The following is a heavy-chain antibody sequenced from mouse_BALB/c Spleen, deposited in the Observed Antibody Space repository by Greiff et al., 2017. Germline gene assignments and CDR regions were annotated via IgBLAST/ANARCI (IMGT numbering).Heavy chain of an antibody. CDR1: GYSITSDYA. D-gene: IGHD2-1*01. CDR3: ASYGTWYFDV. J-gene: IGHJ1*01. CDR2: ISYSGST. V-gene: IGHV3-2*02. Sequence: ESGPGLVKPSQSLSLTCTVTGYSITSDYAWNWIRQFPGNKLEWMGYISYSGSTSYNPSLKSRISITRDTSKNQFFLQLNSVTTEDTATYYCASYGTWYFDVWGAGTTVTVSS.